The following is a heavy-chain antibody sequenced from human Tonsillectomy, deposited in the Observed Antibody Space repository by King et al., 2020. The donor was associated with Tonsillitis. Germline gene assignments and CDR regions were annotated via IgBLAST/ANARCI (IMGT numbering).Heavy chain of an antibody. J-gene: IGHJ4*02. V-gene: IGHV3-48*03. Sequence: VQLVESGGGLVQPGGSLRLSCAASGFTFSSYEMNWVRQAPGKGLEWVSYVSGSGTTIYYTDSVKGRFTISRDNAKNSLYLQMNSLRAEDTAVYYCAGGFLTGYYPLEYWGQGTLVTVSS. CDR3: AGGFLTGYYPLEY. D-gene: IGHD3-9*01. CDR1: GFTFSSYE. CDR2: VSGSGTTI.